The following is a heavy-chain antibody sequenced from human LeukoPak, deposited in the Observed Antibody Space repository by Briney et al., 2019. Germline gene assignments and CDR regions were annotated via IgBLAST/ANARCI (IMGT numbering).Heavy chain of an antibody. CDR2: INWNGGST. V-gene: IGHV3-20*04. J-gene: IGHJ3*02. Sequence: GGSLRLSCAASGFTFDDYGMSWVRQAPGKGLEWVSGINWNGGSTGYADSVKGRFTISRDNAKNSLYLQVNSLRAEDTALYYCARDSDNLGYCSGGSCGGPGALDAFDIWGQGTMVTVSS. CDR1: GFTFDDYG. D-gene: IGHD2-15*01. CDR3: ARDSDNLGYCSGGSCGGPGALDAFDI.